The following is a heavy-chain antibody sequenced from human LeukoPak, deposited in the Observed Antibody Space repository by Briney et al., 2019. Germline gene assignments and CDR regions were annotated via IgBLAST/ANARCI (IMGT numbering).Heavy chain of an antibody. D-gene: IGHD3-22*01. J-gene: IGHJ4*02. CDR1: GFTFSSYA. V-gene: IGHV3-23*01. CDR2: ISGSGGTT. CDR3: ARDYHDSSGSYGVDF. Sequence: PGGSLRLSCAASGFTFSSYALSWVRQAPGKGLEWGSVISGSGGTTHYAESVKGRFTISRDNSKSTLYMQMHSLRAEDTAVYYCARDYHDSSGSYGVDFWGQGTLVTVSS.